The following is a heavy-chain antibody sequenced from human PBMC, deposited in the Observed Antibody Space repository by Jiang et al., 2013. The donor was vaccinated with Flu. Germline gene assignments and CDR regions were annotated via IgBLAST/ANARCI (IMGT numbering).Heavy chain of an antibody. V-gene: IGHV4-59*01. CDR1: GGPITGYY. J-gene: IGHJ5*02. Sequence: GPGLVKPSETLSLTCTVSGGPITGYYWSWIRQPPGRGLEWIGYVGYSGSVSDNPSLKSRLTMSVDTSKNQFSLKLSSVTAADTAVYFCARSVAAKNWFDPWGQGALVTVSS. CDR2: VGYSGSV. D-gene: IGHD6-13*01. CDR3: ARSVAAKNWFDP.